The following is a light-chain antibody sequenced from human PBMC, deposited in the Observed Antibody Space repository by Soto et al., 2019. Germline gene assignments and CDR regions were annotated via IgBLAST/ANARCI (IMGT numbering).Light chain of an antibody. CDR3: QTWATGIRV. CDR1: GRHSSYA. CDR2: LTNDGSH. J-gene: IGLJ3*02. V-gene: IGLV4-69*01. Sequence: QSVLTQSPSASASLGASVKLTCTLSGRHSSYAIAWHQQQPEKGPRYLMNLTNDGSHTKGDGIPDRFSGSSSGAERYLTISSLQSEDEADYYCQTWATGIRVFGGGTKLTVL.